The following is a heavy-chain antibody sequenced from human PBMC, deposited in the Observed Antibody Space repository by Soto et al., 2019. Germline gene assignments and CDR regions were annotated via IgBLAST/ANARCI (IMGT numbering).Heavy chain of an antibody. J-gene: IGHJ3*02. CDR3: ARSTLRFLEWLLYDDAFDI. CDR2: ISAYNGNT. V-gene: IGHV1-18*01. D-gene: IGHD3-3*01. Sequence: GASVKVSCKASGYTFTSYGISWVRQAPGQGLEWMGWISAYNGNTNYAQKLQGRVTMTTDTSTSTAYMELRSLRSDDTAVYYCARSTLRFLEWLLYDDAFDIWGQGTMVTVSS. CDR1: GYTFTSYG.